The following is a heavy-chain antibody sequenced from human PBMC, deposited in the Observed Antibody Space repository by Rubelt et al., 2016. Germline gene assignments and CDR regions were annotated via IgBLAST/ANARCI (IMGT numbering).Heavy chain of an antibody. CDR3: ARQYYYGSGTYDY. Sequence: GGSLRLSCAASGFTFSDHYMDWVRQAPGKGLEWVGRTRKKVNGYTTEYAASVKGRFTIARDDSKNSLYLQMNSLRAEDTAVYYCARQYYYGSGTYDYWGQGTLVTVSS. D-gene: IGHD3-10*01. V-gene: IGHV3-72*01. CDR2: TRKKVNGYTT. CDR1: GFTFSDHY. J-gene: IGHJ4*02.